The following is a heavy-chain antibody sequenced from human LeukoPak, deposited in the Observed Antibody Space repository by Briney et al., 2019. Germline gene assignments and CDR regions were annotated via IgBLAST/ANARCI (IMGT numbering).Heavy chain of an antibody. Sequence: GGSLRLSCAASGFPFSNHAMIWVRQAPGRGLEWVSVINGGGTATYYADSVKGRLTISRDNSKNTLYLQMNSLRADDTAIYYCVKGGRTNSPLDYWGQGTLVTVSS. CDR2: INGGGTAT. J-gene: IGHJ4*02. CDR3: VKGGRTNSPLDY. CDR1: GFPFSNHA. D-gene: IGHD1-14*01. V-gene: IGHV3-23*01.